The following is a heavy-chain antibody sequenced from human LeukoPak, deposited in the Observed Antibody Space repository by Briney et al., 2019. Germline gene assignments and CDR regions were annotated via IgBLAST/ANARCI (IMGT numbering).Heavy chain of an antibody. CDR3: ARGGARSPYCSSTSCYPFDY. CDR2: SYPGYSDT. D-gene: IGHD2-2*01. CDR1: GYSFTSYW. Sequence: PGESLQLYCQGSGYSFTSYWIGWVRQMPGQGQGWMGISYPGYSDTRYSPSFQGQVTISADKSISTAYLQWSSLKASDTAMHYCARGGARSPYCSSTSCYPFDYWGQGTLVTVSS. J-gene: IGHJ4*02. V-gene: IGHV5-51*01.